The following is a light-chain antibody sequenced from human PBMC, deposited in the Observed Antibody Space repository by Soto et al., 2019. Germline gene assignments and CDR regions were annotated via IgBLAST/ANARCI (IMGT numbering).Light chain of an antibody. CDR3: QSYDSSLSDYVV. Sequence: QSVQRHPRSVCWAPGHRVAISGTGNCSNIGTGYDVHWYQLLPRTVPKLLIYANNNRPSGVPDRFSGSRSGTSASLAITGLQAEDEAEYYCQSYDSSLSDYVVFGGGAQLTVL. CDR1: CSNIGTGYD. J-gene: IGLJ2*01. CDR2: ANN. V-gene: IGLV1-40*01.